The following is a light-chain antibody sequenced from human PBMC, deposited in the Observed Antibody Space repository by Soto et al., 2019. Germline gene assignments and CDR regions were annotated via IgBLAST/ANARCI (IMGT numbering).Light chain of an antibody. Sequence: EIVLTQSPGTLSLSPGERATLSCGASQSVTSNYLAWYQQNPGQAPRLLIFGASIRVTGIPDRFIGSGSGTAFTLTISRLEPEDFAVYYCQHYVTSLTTFGQGTKVEVK. CDR2: GAS. V-gene: IGKV3-20*01. CDR1: QSVTSNY. CDR3: QHYVTSLTT. J-gene: IGKJ1*01.